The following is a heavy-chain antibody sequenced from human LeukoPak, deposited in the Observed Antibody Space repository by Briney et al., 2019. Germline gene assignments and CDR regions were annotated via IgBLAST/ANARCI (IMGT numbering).Heavy chain of an antibody. V-gene: IGHV3-23*01. J-gene: IGHJ5*02. CDR3: AKDPYSSAWFSRDWFDP. Sequence: GGSLRLSCAASGFTFSSYAMGWVRQAPGKGLEWVSAISGNGGYTYYADSVKGRFTISRDNSKNTLYLQMNSLRAEDTAVYYCAKDPYSSAWFSRDWFDPWGQGTLVTVSS. CDR2: ISGNGGYT. D-gene: IGHD6-13*01. CDR1: GFTFSSYA.